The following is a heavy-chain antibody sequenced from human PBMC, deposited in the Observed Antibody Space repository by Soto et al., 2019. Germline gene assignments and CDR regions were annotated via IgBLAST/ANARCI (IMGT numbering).Heavy chain of an antibody. V-gene: IGHV3-11*01. CDR2: ISSSGRTI. J-gene: IGHJ4*02. CDR1: GFTFSDYY. CDR3: ARIYSRSSNLDY. Sequence: GGSLRLSCAASGFTFSDYYMSWIRQAPGKGLEWVSHISSSGRTIYYADSVKGRFTISRDNAKNSLYLQMNSLRAEDTAVYYCARIYSRSSNLDYWGQGTLVTVSS. D-gene: IGHD6-6*01.